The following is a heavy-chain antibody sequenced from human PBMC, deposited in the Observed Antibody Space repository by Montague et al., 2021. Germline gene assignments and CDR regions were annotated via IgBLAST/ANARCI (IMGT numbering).Heavy chain of an antibody. CDR3: AVGSESAWELLHH. CDR2: ILHGTS. CDR1: GDTISRKVF. Sequence: SETLSLTCAVSGDTISRKVFWIWVRQNLGTGLEWIVEILHGTSCYRPSPEGRLTVSMDTSKNQISLKLSSVTAAYTAICYCAVGSESAWELLHHWGQGILVSVAS. D-gene: IGHD1-26*01. V-gene: IGHV4-55*01. J-gene: IGHJ5*02.